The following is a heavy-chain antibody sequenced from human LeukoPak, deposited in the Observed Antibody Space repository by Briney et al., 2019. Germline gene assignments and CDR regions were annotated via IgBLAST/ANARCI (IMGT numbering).Heavy chain of an antibody. CDR2: INSDGSST. CDR3: AKKTIVGATVDAFDI. D-gene: IGHD1-26*01. Sequence: GGSLRLSCAASGFTFSSYWMHWVRQAPGKGLVWVSRINSDGSSTSYADSVKGRFTISRDNAENTLYLQMNSLRAEDTAVYYCAKKTIVGATVDAFDIWGQGTMVIVSS. CDR1: GFTFSSYW. V-gene: IGHV3-74*01. J-gene: IGHJ3*02.